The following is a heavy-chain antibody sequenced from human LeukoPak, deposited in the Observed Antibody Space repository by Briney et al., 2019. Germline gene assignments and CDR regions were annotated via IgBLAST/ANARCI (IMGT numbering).Heavy chain of an antibody. V-gene: IGHV4-39*07. Sequence: SETLSLTCTVSGGSISSYYWGWIRQPPGKGLEWIGNIYYSGSTYYNPSLKSRVSISVDTSKNQFSLKLTSVTAADAAVYYCARAPEYGLYYFDYWGQGTLVTVSS. CDR3: ARAPEYGLYYFDY. J-gene: IGHJ4*02. CDR1: GGSISSYY. CDR2: IYYSGST. D-gene: IGHD1-14*01.